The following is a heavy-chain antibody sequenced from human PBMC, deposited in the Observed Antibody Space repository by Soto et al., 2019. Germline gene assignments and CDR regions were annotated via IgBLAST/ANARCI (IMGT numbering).Heavy chain of an antibody. J-gene: IGHJ5*01. Sequence: GASVKVSCKASGYTSADFGISWVRQAPRQGLEWMGWVSGNNGASNPAPKVQGRITMTLDTSTGVSYMALRSLRSDDTAIYYCVRDQKYFRVNGNWFDSWGQGTLVTV. V-gene: IGHV1-18*04. CDR1: GYTSADFG. CDR2: VSGNNGAS. D-gene: IGHD2-2*01. CDR3: VRDQKYFRVNGNWFDS.